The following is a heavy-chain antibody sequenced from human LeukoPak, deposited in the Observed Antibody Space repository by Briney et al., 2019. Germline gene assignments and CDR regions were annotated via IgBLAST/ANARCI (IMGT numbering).Heavy chain of an antibody. CDR1: GFTFSSYA. Sequence: GGSLRLSCAASGFTFSSYAMSWVRQAPGKGLEWVSAISGSGGRIYYADSVKGRFTISRDNSKNTLYLQMNSLRAEDTAVYYCAKDDSSGSYFDYWGQGTLVTVSS. V-gene: IGHV3-23*01. CDR2: ISGSGGRI. CDR3: AKDDSSGSYFDY. J-gene: IGHJ4*02. D-gene: IGHD3-22*01.